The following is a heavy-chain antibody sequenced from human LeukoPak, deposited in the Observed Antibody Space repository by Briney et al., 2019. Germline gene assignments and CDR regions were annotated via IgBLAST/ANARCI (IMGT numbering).Heavy chain of an antibody. CDR3: ASLENSGYTNAFET. J-gene: IGHJ3*02. CDR2: IYYSGST. CDR1: GGSISSSSYY. Sequence: SETLSLTCTVSGGSISSSSYYWGWIRQPPGKGLEWIGSIYYSGSTYYNPSLKSRLTMSVDTSKNQFSLKLTGLTAADTAVYYCASLENSGYTNAFETWGQGTPVVVSS. D-gene: IGHD3-22*01. V-gene: IGHV4-39*07.